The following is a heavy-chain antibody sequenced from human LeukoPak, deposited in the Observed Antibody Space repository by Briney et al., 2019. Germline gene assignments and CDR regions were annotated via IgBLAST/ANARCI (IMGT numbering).Heavy chain of an antibody. CDR3: AKALYSVVVVVFDY. CDR1: GFTLSSYS. J-gene: IGHJ4*02. D-gene: IGHD2-15*01. CDR2: ISGSGGST. V-gene: IGHV3-23*01. Sequence: GGSLRLSCAASGFTLSSYSMNWVRQAPGKGLEWVSAISGSGGSTYYADSVKGRFTISRDNSKNTLYLQMNSLRAEDTAVYYCAKALYSVVVVVFDYWGQGTLVTVSS.